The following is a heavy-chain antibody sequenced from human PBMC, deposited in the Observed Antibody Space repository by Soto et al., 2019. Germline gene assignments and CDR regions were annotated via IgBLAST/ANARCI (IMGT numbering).Heavy chain of an antibody. CDR2: IYDTGISGYTPST. Sequence: PSETLSLTCTVSGGSITSSYWRWIRRPPGKGLEWIAYIYDTGISGYTPSTSYNPSLKSRVTMSVDTSKSQFSLKLTSVTAADTAVYYCARGEDAFFYYGLDVGGQGITVTVSS. V-gene: IGHV4-59*01. J-gene: IGHJ6*02. CDR3: ARGEDAFFYYGLDV. CDR1: GGSITSSY.